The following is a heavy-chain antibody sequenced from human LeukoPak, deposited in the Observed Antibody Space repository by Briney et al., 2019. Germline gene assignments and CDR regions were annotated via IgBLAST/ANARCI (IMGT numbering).Heavy chain of an antibody. J-gene: IGHJ5*02. CDR1: GYTFTSYD. CDR3: ARGAIRLGWFDP. D-gene: IGHD3-16*01. V-gene: IGHV1-8*03. CDR2: MNPNSGNT. Sequence: ASVKVSCTASGYTFTSYDINWVRQATGQGLEWMGWMNPNSGNTGYAQKFQGRVTITRNTSISTAYMELSSLRSEDTAVYYCARGAIRLGWFDPWGQGTLVTVSS.